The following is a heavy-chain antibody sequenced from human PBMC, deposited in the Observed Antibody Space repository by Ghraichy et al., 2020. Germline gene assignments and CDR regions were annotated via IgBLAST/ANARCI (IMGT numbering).Heavy chain of an antibody. V-gene: IGHV1-69*13. CDR2: IIPIFGTA. CDR1: GGTFSSYA. J-gene: IGHJ5*02. Sequence: SVKVSCKASGGTFSSYAISWVRQAPGQGLEWMGGIIPIFGTANYAQKFQGRVTITADESTSTAYMELSSLRSEDTAVYYCASSQVPYGGVIKFDPWGQGTLVTVSS. D-gene: IGHD4-23*01. CDR3: ASSQVPYGGVIKFDP.